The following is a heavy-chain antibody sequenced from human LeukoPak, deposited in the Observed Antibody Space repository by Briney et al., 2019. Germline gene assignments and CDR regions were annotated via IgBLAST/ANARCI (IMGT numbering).Heavy chain of an antibody. CDR3: TAEKTPDLFGGPNTTSYYYGRDV. D-gene: IGHD1-26*01. V-gene: IGHV3-53*01. J-gene: IGHJ6*01. Sequence: PGGSLRLSCAASGFTVSSNYMSWVRQAPGKGLEWVSVIYSGGSTYYADSVKGRFTISRDNSKNTLYLQMNSLRAEDTAVYYCTAEKTPDLFGGPNTTSYYYGRDVWGQGPTLTVSS. CDR1: GFTVSSNY. CDR2: IYSGGST.